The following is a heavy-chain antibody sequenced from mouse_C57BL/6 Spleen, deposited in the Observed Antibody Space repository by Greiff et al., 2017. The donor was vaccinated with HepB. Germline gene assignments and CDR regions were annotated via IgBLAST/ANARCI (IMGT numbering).Heavy chain of an antibody. CDR1: GYTFTSYW. CDR2: IHPNSGRT. V-gene: IGHV1-64*01. D-gene: IGHD2-3*01. J-gene: IGHJ4*01. CDR3: ASGGVRWLLQDYAMDY. Sequence: QVQLQQPGAELVKPGASVKLSCKASGYTFTSYWMHWVKQRPGQGLEWIGMIHPNSGRTNYNEKFKSKATLTVDKSSSTAYMQLSSLTSEDSAVYYCASGGVRWLLQDYAMDYWGQGTSVTVSS.